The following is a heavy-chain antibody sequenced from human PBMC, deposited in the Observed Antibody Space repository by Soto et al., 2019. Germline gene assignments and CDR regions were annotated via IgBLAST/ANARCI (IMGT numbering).Heavy chain of an antibody. J-gene: IGHJ6*02. CDR3: ARDRRFGDYGMDV. CDR1: GFTVSSNY. V-gene: IGHV3-53*01. D-gene: IGHD3-16*01. CDR2: IYSGGST. Sequence: QPGGSLRLSCAASGFTVSSNYMSWVRQAPGKGLEWVSVIYSGGSTYYADSVKGRFTISRDNSKNTLYLQMNSLRAEDTAVYYCARDRRFGDYGMDVWGQGTTVTVSS.